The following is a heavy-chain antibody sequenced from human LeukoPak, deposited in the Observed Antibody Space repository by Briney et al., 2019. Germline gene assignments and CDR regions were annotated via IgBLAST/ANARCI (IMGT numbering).Heavy chain of an antibody. CDR3: ARALLWFGELGYFDY. J-gene: IGHJ4*02. CDR1: GGSISSGGYY. CDR2: IYYSGST. Sequence: SETLSLTCTVSGGSISSGGYYWSWIRQHPGKGLEWIGYIYYSGSTYYNPSLKSRVTISVDTSKNQFSLKLSSVTAADTAVYYCARALLWFGELGYFDYWGQGTLVTVSS. D-gene: IGHD3-10*01. V-gene: IGHV4-31*03.